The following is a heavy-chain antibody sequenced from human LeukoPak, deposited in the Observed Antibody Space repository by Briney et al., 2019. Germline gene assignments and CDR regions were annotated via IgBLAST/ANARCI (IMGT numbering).Heavy chain of an antibody. J-gene: IGHJ4*02. CDR2: INPSGGST. CDR1: GYTFTSYY. V-gene: IGHV1-46*01. D-gene: IGHD4-17*01. Sequence: ASVKVSCMASGYTFTSYYMHWVRQAPGQGLEWMGIINPSGGSTSYAQKFRGRVTMTRDTSTSTVYMELSSLRSEDTAVYYCARLTPDYGDSIDYWGQGTLVTVSS. CDR3: ARLTPDYGDSIDY.